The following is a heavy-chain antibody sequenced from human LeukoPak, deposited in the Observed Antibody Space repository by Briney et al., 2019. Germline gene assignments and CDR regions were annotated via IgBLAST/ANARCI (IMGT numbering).Heavy chain of an antibody. Sequence: SETLSLTCTVSGGSISSYYWSWIRQPPGKGLEWIGYIYYSGSTNYNPSLKSRVTISVDKSKNQFSLRLSSVTAADTAVYYCAREGSGYSYGYWGQGTLVTVSS. D-gene: IGHD5-18*01. CDR3: AREGSGYSYGY. V-gene: IGHV4-59*01. CDR2: IYYSGST. CDR1: GGSISSYY. J-gene: IGHJ4*02.